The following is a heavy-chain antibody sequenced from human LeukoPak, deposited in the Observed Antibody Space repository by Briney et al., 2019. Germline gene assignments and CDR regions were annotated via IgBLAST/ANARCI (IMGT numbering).Heavy chain of an antibody. CDR2: IYYSGST. D-gene: IGHD3-10*01. Sequence: SETLSLTCTVSGGSISSSSYYWGWIRQPPGKGLGWIGGIYYSGSTYYNPSLKSRVTISVDTSKNQFSLRLTSVTAADTGVYYCARQDVLVWLGESYVSWFDPWGQGTLVTVSS. V-gene: IGHV4-39*01. CDR1: GGSISSSSYY. CDR3: ARQDVLVWLGESYVSWFDP. J-gene: IGHJ5*02.